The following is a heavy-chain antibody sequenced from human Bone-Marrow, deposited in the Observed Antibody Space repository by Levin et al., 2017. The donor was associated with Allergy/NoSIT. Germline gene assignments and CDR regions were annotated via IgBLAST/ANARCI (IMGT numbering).Heavy chain of an antibody. CDR2: INPNSGVT. CDR3: ARSLRFLEWFDL. CDR1: GYTFNSYY. V-gene: IGHV1-2*02. Sequence: ASVKVSCKATGYTFNSYYIYWVRQALGQGLEWMAWINPNSGVTKYAQKFQGRVNMTRDTSISTAYLELNRLRSDDTAVYFCARSLRFLEWFDLWGQGTLVTVSS. J-gene: IGHJ5*02. D-gene: IGHD3-3*01.